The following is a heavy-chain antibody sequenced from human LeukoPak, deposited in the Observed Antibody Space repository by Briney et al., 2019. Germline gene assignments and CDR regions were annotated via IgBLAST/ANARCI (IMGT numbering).Heavy chain of an antibody. CDR3: ARIGSVLLWFGDGY. CDR2: IYYSGST. J-gene: IGHJ4*02. V-gene: IGHV4-39*01. D-gene: IGHD3-10*01. CDR1: GGSISSSSSY. Sequence: PSETLSLTCTVSGGSISSSSSYWGWIRQPPGKGLEWIGSIYYSGSTYYNSSLKSRVTISVDTSKNQFSLKLSSVTAADTAVYYCARIGSVLLWFGDGYWGQGTLVTVSS.